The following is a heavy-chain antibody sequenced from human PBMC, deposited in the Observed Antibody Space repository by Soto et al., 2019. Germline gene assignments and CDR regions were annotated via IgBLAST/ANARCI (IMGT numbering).Heavy chain of an antibody. CDR2: IKQDGSEK. CDR1: GFSFDSYR. V-gene: IGHV3-7*01. Sequence: EMKMVQSGGGLVQPGGSLRLSCVGSGFSFDSYRMSWVRQAPGKGLEWVAHIKQDGSEKYYVASVEGRFTISRDNVKNSVFLQMSSLRAEDTAVYSCARAKGYILGSDWSSRYYGLDVWGQGTTVTVSS. D-gene: IGHD3-9*01. CDR3: ARAKGYILGSDWSSRYYGLDV. J-gene: IGHJ6*02.